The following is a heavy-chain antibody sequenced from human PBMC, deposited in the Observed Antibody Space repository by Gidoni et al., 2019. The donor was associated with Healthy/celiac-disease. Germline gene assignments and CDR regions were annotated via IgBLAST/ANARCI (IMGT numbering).Heavy chain of an antibody. CDR2: IIPIFGTA. Sequence: QLQLVQSAAEVKKPGSSVKVSCKASGGTFSSYAISWVRQAPGQGLEWMGGIIPIFGTANYAQKFQGRVTITADKSTSTAYMELSSLRSEDTAVYYCASSFVDTAMETGEWYYYYGMDVWGQGTTVTVSS. J-gene: IGHJ6*02. V-gene: IGHV1-69*06. CDR3: ASSFVDTAMETGEWYYYYGMDV. D-gene: IGHD5-18*01. CDR1: GGTFSSYA.